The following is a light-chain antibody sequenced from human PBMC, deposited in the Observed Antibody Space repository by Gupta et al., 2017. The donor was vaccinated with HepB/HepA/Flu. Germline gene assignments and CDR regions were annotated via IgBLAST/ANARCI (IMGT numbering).Light chain of an antibody. Sequence: QSALTQPPSSAGSPGQSVTISCTGTSSDGGGYNSVSWYQQHPGEAPILMSYEVTKRPSGVPDRFSGSKSGNKDSPHAAGLQAEDEAYDYCYPSARNDRGVFGGGTKLTVL. CDR3: YPSARNDRGV. V-gene: IGLV2-8*01. CDR1: SSDGGGYNS. J-gene: IGLJ2*01. CDR2: EVT.